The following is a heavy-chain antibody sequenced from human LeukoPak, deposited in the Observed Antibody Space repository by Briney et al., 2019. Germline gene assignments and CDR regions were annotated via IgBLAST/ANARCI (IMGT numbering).Heavy chain of an antibody. CDR2: IIPIFGTA. D-gene: IGHD5-18*01. CDR1: GGTFSSYA. J-gene: IGHJ4*02. V-gene: IGHV1-69*13. Sequence: GASVKVSCKASGGTFSSYAISWVRQAPGQGLERMGGIIPIFGTANYAQKFQGRVTITADEFTTTAYMDLSSLRSEDTAVYFCARATSANEYSFGYHFVYWGQGTLVTVSS. CDR3: ARATSANEYSFGYHFVY.